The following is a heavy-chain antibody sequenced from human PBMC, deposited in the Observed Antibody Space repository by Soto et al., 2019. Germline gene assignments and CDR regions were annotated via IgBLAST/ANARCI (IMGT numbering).Heavy chain of an antibody. D-gene: IGHD3-3*01. Sequence: ASVKVSCKASGYTFTGYYMHWVRQAPGQGLEWMGWINPNSGGTNYAQKFQGWVTMTRDTSISTAYMELSRLRSDDTAVYYCARGMDFWSGYPYYYSYYGMDVWGQGTTVTVSS. CDR3: ARGMDFWSGYPYYYSYYGMDV. V-gene: IGHV1-2*04. CDR1: GYTFTGYY. J-gene: IGHJ6*02. CDR2: INPNSGGT.